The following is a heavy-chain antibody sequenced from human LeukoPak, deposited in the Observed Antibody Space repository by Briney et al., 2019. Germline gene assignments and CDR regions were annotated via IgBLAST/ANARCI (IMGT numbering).Heavy chain of an antibody. Sequence: GGSLRLYCAASGFTFDDYAMHWVRQAPGKGLEWVSLISGDGGSTYYADSVKGRFTISRDNSKNSLYLQMNSLRTEDTALYYCAKDMAGYSYGRIDYWGQGTLVTVSS. CDR2: ISGDGGST. CDR1: GFTFDDYA. D-gene: IGHD5-18*01. J-gene: IGHJ4*02. V-gene: IGHV3-43*02. CDR3: AKDMAGYSYGRIDY.